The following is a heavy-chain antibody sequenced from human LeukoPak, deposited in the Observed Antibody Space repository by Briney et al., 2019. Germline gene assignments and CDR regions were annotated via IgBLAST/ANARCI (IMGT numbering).Heavy chain of an antibody. CDR3: ARGDGNGYNFDY. CDR2: IYTGDSDT. CDR1: GYRFSNSW. V-gene: IGHV5-51*01. J-gene: IGHJ4*02. Sequence: GESLKISCKSSGYRFSNSWIGWVRQMPGKGLEWIGIIYTGDSDTRYSPSFQGQVTISADKSISTAYLQWSSLKASDTAMYYCARGDGNGYNFDYWGQGTLVTVSS. D-gene: IGHD5-24*01.